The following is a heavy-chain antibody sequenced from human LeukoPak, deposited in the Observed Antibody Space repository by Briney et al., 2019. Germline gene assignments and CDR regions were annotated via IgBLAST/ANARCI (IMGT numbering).Heavy chain of an antibody. CDR2: INHSGST. J-gene: IGHJ4*02. D-gene: IGHD3-10*01. V-gene: IGHV4-34*01. CDR1: GGSFSGYY. Sequence: SETLSLTCAVYGGSFSGYYWSWIRQPPGKGLEWIGEINHSGSTNYNPSLKSRVTISVDTSKNQFSLKLSSVTAADTAVYYCARRAPYHGSGSYYSLSTPFDYWGQGTLVTVSS. CDR3: ARRAPYHGSGSYYSLSTPFDY.